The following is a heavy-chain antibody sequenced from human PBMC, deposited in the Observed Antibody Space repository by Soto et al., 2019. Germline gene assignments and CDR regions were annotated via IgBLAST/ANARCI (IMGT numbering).Heavy chain of an antibody. D-gene: IGHD6-13*01. CDR3: ANGFHSSSWYSFDC. V-gene: IGHV3-23*01. CDR1: GFTFSIYA. CDR2: ISSSGDST. Sequence: GGYLRLSCAASGFTFSIYAMSWVSQALGKGLEWVSAISSSGDSTYYADSVKGRFTISRDNYMTTLFLQVNSLRAEDTAVYYCANGFHSSSWYSFDCWGQGALVTVSS. J-gene: IGHJ4*02.